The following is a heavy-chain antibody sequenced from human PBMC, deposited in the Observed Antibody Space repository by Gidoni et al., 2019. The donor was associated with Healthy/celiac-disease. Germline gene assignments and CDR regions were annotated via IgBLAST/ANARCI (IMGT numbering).Heavy chain of an antibody. CDR2: INPSGGST. V-gene: IGHV1-46*01. J-gene: IGHJ5*02. CDR1: GYTFTSYY. CDR3: ARSVQWLVKAFDP. Sequence: QVQLVQSGAEVKKPGASVKVSCQASGYTFTSYYMHWVRQAPGQGLEWMGIINPSGGSTSYAQKFQGRVTMTRDTSTSTVYMELSSLRSEDTAVYYCARSVQWLVKAFDPWGQGTLVTVSS. D-gene: IGHD6-19*01.